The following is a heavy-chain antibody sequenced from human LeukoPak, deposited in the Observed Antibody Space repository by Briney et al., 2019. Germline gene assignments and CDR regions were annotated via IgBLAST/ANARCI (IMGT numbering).Heavy chain of an antibody. J-gene: IGHJ3*02. V-gene: IGHV4-61*02. CDR2: IYTSGST. CDR1: GGSISSGSYY. D-gene: IGHD2-2*01. Sequence: SQTLSLTCTVSGGSISSGSYYWSWIRQPAGKGLEWIGRIYTSGSTNYNPSLKSRVTISVDTSKNQFSLKLSSVTAADTAVYYCARATSYCSSTSCHSNAFDIWGQGTMVTVSS. CDR3: ARATSYCSSTSCHSNAFDI.